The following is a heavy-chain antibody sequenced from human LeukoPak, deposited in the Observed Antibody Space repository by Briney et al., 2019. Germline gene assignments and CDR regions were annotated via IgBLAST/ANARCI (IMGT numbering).Heavy chain of an antibody. J-gene: IGHJ4*02. CDR1: GFTFSSYA. V-gene: IGHV3-23*01. CDR2: ISGNGGST. Sequence: PGGSLRLSCAASGFTFSSYAMSWVRQAPGKGLEWVSAISGNGGSTYYADSVKGRFTISRDNSKNTLYLQMNSLRAEDTAVYYCAKDLTTYYYGSGSYYSFDYWGQGTLVTVSS. D-gene: IGHD3-10*01. CDR3: AKDLTTYYYGSGSYYSFDY.